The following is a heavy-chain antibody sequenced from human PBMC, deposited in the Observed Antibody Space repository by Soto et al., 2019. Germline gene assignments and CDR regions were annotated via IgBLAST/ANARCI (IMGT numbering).Heavy chain of an antibody. D-gene: IGHD1-7*01. CDR3: ARVNWNYEADNWFDP. CDR1: GGSISGGGYY. V-gene: IGHV4-31*03. CDR2: IYYSGST. J-gene: IGHJ5*02. Sequence: QVQLQESGPGLVKPSQTLSLTCTVSGGSISGGGYYWSWIRQHPGKGLEWIGYIYYSGSTYYNPSLKSRVTISVDTSKNQFSLKLSSVTAADTAVYYCARVNWNYEADNWFDPWGQGTLVTVSS.